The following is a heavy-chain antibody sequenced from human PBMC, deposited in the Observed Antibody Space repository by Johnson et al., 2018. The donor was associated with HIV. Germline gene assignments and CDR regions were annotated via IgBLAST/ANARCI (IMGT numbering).Heavy chain of an antibody. V-gene: IGHV3-9*01. CDR2: ISWDTETI. J-gene: IGHJ3*02. Sequence: VQLVESGGGLVQPGRSLRLSCAASGFTFDDYAMHWVRQVPGKGLEWVSGISWDTETIGYANSMKGRFTISRDNAKNSLFLQMNSLRVEDTAVYYCAKVLSVEMAHNSGGAFDIWGQGTMVTVSS. CDR1: GFTFDDYA. D-gene: IGHD5-24*01. CDR3: AKVLSVEMAHNSGGAFDI.